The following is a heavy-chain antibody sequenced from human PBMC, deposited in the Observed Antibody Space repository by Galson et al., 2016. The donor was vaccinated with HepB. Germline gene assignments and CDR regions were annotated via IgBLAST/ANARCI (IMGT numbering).Heavy chain of an antibody. CDR1: GFTFSRYG. J-gene: IGHJ2*01. D-gene: IGHD2-15*01. CDR2: ISYDGRIK. V-gene: IGHV3-30*18. Sequence: SLRLSCAASGFTFSRYGIHWVRQAPGKGLEWVAVISYDGRIKYYADPVKGRFTISRDNSKNTLFLQMNSLRAEDTAVYYCAKDAPPRYCSPGSCYSWGWLGESNWYFDLWGRGTLVTVSS. CDR3: AKDAPPRYCSPGSCYSWGWLGESNWYFDL.